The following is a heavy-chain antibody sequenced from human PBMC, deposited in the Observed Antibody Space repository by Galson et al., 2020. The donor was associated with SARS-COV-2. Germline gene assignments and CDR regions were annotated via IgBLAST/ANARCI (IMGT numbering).Heavy chain of an antibody. CDR1: GLTFSNTE. D-gene: IGHD7-27*01. CDR2: ISMSGITI. Sequence: GGSLRLSCAASGLTFSNTEMNWVRQAPATGLEWLSYISMSGITIYYADSVKGRFTISRDNAENSLYLQMNSLRAEDTGIYYCSTGDVWFESWGQGTLVTVSS. J-gene: IGHJ5*01. V-gene: IGHV3-48*03. CDR3: STGDVWFES.